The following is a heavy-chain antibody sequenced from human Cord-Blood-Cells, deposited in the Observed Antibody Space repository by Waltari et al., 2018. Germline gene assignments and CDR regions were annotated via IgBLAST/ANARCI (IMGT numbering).Heavy chain of an antibody. CDR1: GFSLSTSGVG. Sequence: QITLKESGPTLVKPTQTLTLTCTFSGFSLSTSGVGVGWIRQPPGKALEWLALIYWNDDKRYSPSLKSRLTITKDTSKNQVVLTMTNMDPVDTATYYCAHSQAYYDSSGYYYYYYYMDVWGKGTTVTVSS. CDR2: IYWNDDK. CDR3: AHSQAYYDSSGYYYYYYYMDV. D-gene: IGHD3-22*01. V-gene: IGHV2-5*01. J-gene: IGHJ6*03.